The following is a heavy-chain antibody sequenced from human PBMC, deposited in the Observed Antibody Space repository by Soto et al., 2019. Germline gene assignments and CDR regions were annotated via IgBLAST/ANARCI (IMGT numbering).Heavy chain of an antibody. CDR2: VSAYNGNT. CDR1: GYTFTSYG. D-gene: IGHD1-20*01. J-gene: IGHJ6*03. Sequence: QVQLVQSGAEVKKPGASVKVSCKASGYTFTSYGISWVRQAPGQALEWMGWVSAYNGNTNYAQKLQGRVTMTTDTSTSTAYMELRSLRSDDTAVYYCARDTRGYNWNPPNYYMDVWGKGTTVTVSS. CDR3: ARDTRGYNWNPPNYYMDV. V-gene: IGHV1-18*01.